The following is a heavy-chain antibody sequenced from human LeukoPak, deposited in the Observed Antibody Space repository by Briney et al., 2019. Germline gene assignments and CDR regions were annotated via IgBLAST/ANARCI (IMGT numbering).Heavy chain of an antibody. CDR3: ARDAAVRGGNAFDI. J-gene: IGHJ3*02. Sequence: GASVKVSCKASGYTFTSYGISWVRQAPGQGLEWMGIINPSGGSTSYAQKFQGRITMTRDTSTSTVYMELSSLRSEDTAVYYCARDAAVRGGNAFDIWGQGTMVTVSS. V-gene: IGHV1-46*01. CDR1: GYTFTSYG. D-gene: IGHD3-10*01. CDR2: INPSGGST.